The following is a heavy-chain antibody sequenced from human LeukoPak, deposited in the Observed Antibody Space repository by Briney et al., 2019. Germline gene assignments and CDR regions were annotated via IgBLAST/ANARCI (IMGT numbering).Heavy chain of an antibody. CDR3: AHYVDTAGGGPFFDY. D-gene: IGHD5-18*01. Sequence: SGPTLVKPTQILALTCSFSGFSLSTTGVAVGWIRQPPGRALEWLALIYWDNNKVSSPSLKNRLTITKDTFKNRVVLTMTDVDPEDTATYFCAHYVDTAGGGPFFDYWGQGTLVTVSA. J-gene: IGHJ4*02. CDR1: GFSLSTTGVA. V-gene: IGHV2-5*02. CDR2: IYWDNNK.